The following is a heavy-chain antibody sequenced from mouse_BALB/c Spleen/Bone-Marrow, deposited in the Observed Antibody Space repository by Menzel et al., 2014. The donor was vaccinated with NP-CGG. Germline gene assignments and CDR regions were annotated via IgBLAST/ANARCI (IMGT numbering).Heavy chain of an antibody. Sequence: EVQLQQSGAELVRSGASVKLSCTASGFNIKDYYIHWVKQRPEQGLEWIGWIDPENGDTEYAPKFQGKATMTADTSANTAYPHLSSLTSEDTAVYYCNALLRKEAMDYWGQGTSVTVSS. CDR3: NALLRKEAMDY. J-gene: IGHJ4*01. CDR2: IDPENGDT. V-gene: IGHV14-4*02. D-gene: IGHD1-1*01. CDR1: GFNIKDYY.